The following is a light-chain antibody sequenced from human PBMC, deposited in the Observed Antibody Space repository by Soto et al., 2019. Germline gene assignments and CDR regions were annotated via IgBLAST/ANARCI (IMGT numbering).Light chain of an antibody. J-gene: IGLJ1*01. CDR3: ASYTSSSTLV. V-gene: IGLV2-14*03. CDR2: DVL. CDR1: SNDVGGHDY. Sequence: QSALTQPASVSGSPGQSITISCTGTSNDVGGHDYVSWYQQHPGKAPKLRIYDVLSRPSGVSDRFSGSKSGHTASLTISGLRPEDEADYYCASYTSSSTLVFGTGTKVTVL.